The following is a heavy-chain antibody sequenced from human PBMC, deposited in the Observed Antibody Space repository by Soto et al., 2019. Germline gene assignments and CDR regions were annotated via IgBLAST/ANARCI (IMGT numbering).Heavy chain of an antibody. CDR2: ISWDGGST. CDR3: AKAPYGSGSYSNPYPNYGMDV. V-gene: IGHV3-43*01. CDR1: GFTFDDYT. Sequence: PGGSLRLSCAASGFTFDDYTMHWVRQAPGKGLEWVSLISWDGGSTYYADSVKGRFTISRDNSKNSLYLQMNSLRTEDTALYYCAKAPYGSGSYSNPYPNYGMDVWGQGTTVTVSS. D-gene: IGHD3-10*01. J-gene: IGHJ6*02.